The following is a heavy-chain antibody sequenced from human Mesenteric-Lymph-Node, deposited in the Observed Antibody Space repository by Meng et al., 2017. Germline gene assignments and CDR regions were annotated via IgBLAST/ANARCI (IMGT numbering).Heavy chain of an antibody. CDR3: ARHARRGIGGAHAKKPGAFDI. CDR1: GYSFTSYW. V-gene: IGHV5-51*01. J-gene: IGHJ3*02. Sequence: KVSCKGSGYSFTSYWIGWVRQIPGKGLEWMGIIYPGDSDTRYSPSFQGQVTITADKSISTAYLQWSSLKASDTAMYYCARHARRGIGGAHAKKPGAFDIWGQGTMVTVSS. D-gene: IGHD1-26*01. CDR2: IYPGDSDT.